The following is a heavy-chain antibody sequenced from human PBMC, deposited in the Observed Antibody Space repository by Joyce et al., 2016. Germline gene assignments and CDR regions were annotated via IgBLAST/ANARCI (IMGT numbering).Heavy chain of an antibody. Sequence: EVQLLESGGGLLQPGGSLRLSCAASGFPFSSYDMSWVRQAPGKGLEWVSTISASGGSTYYADSVKGRFTISRDNSEDSLYLHMNSLRAEDTAVYYCATWAPTNYDFWSGYSYYFDNWGQGTLVTVSS. D-gene: IGHD3-3*01. CDR1: GFPFSSYD. CDR3: ATWAPTNYDFWSGYSYYFDN. J-gene: IGHJ4*02. CDR2: ISASGGST. V-gene: IGHV3-23*01.